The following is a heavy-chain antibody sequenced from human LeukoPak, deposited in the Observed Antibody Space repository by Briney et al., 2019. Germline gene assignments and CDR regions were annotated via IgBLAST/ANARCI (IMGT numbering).Heavy chain of an antibody. CDR3: AKGHPNIAVGSLQFDY. CDR1: GFTFSSYG. CDR2: ISYDGSNK. V-gene: IGHV3-30*18. Sequence: GRSLRLSCAASGFTFSSYGMHWVRQAPGKGLEWVAVISYDGSNKYYADSVKGRFTISRDNSKNTLYLQMNSLRAEDTAVYYCAKGHPNIAVGSLQFDYWGQGTLVTVSS. J-gene: IGHJ4*02. D-gene: IGHD6-19*01.